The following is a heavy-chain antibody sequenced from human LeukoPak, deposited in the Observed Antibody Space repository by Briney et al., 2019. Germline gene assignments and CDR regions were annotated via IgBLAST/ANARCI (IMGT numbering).Heavy chain of an antibody. CDR2: IYTSGSN. CDR3: ARDHGSRGSSWLDWAAFDI. V-gene: IGHV4-4*07. D-gene: IGHD6-13*01. J-gene: IGHJ3*02. Sequence: SETLSLTCTVSGGSISSYYWSWIRQPAGKGLEWIGRIYTSGSNNYNPSLKSRVTMSVDTSKNQFSLKLSSVTAADTAVYYCARDHGSRGSSWLDWAAFDIWGQGTMVTVSS. CDR1: GGSISSYY.